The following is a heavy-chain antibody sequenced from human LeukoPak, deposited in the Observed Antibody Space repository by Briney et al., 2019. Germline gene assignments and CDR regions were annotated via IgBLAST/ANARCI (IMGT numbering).Heavy chain of an antibody. V-gene: IGHV4-59*01. D-gene: IGHD3-10*01. CDR1: GDSISGFY. Sequence: WETLSLTCTVSGDSISGFYWSWIRQPPGKGLEWIGYTYYSGSTNYNPSLKSRVTILIETSKNQFSLKLSSVTAADTAVYYCARGGARGSSAFDIWGQGTMVTVSS. CDR3: ARGGARGSSAFDI. J-gene: IGHJ3*02. CDR2: TYYSGST.